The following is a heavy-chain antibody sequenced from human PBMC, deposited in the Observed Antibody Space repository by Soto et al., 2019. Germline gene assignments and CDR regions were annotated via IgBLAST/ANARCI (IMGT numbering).Heavy chain of an antibody. CDR3: ARDSGRYYGSGSSYYFDY. V-gene: IGHV1-3*01. J-gene: IGHJ4*02. Sequence: QVQLVQSGAEVKKPGASVKVSCKASGYTFTSYAMHWVRQAPGQRLEWMGWINAGNGNTKYSQKFQGRVTITRDTSASTAYMELSSLRSEDTAVYYCARDSGRYYGSGSSYYFDYWGQGTLVTVSS. CDR1: GYTFTSYA. CDR2: INAGNGNT. D-gene: IGHD3-10*01.